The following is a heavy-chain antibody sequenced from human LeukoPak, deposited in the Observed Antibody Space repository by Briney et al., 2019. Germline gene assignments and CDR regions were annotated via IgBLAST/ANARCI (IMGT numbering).Heavy chain of an antibody. D-gene: IGHD1-1*01. CDR1: GFTFDAYD. Sequence: PGGSLSLSCAASGFTFDAYDMRWVRHGPGKGLEWVSGISWSSATITYADSERGRFTISRDNAKNLLYLQINSRRGEDTPLYYCARDGREFRTDEPLLHQWGEGTLVSVFS. CDR2: ISWSSATI. CDR3: ARDGREFRTDEPLLHQ. J-gene: IGHJ4*02. V-gene: IGHV3-9*01.